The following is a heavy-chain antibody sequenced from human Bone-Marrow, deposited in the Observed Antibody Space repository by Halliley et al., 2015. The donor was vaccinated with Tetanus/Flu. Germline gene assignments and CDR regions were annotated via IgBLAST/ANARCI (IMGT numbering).Heavy chain of an antibody. J-gene: IGHJ4*02. Sequence: LGWVAVIWSDGSIKYYADSVKGRFTISRDNSKNTLFLQMNSLGVEDTAVYYCAGDNYGGKDGWGRGTLVTVSS. V-gene: IGHV3-33*01. D-gene: IGHD2-15*01. CDR3: AGDNYGGKDG. CDR2: IWSDGSIK.